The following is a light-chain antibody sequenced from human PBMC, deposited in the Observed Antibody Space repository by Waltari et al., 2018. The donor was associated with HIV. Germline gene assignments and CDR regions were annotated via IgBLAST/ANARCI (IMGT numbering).Light chain of an antibody. CDR2: DVN. V-gene: IGLV2-14*03. CDR1: SGDIGTYKY. Sequence: QSALTQPASVSGSPGQSIAISCTGTSGDIGTYKYVSWYQQHTGKVPILIIYDVNVRPSGVSDRFSGSKSGNTATLTISGLHSDDEADYYCCSYTVNSTGVFGAGTKITV. CDR3: CSYTVNSTGV. J-gene: IGLJ1*01.